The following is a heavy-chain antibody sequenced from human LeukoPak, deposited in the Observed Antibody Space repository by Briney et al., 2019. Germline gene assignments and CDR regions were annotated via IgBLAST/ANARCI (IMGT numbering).Heavy chain of an antibody. J-gene: IGHJ6*03. CDR1: GFTFDDYA. Sequence: GGSLRLSCAASGFTFDDYAMHWVRQAPGKGLEWVSLISGYGGSTFYADSVKGRFTISRENSKNSLYLQMNSLRTEDTALYYCAKDIGDSCGYYYYYYYMDVWGKGTTVTVSS. V-gene: IGHV3-43*02. CDR2: ISGYGGST. CDR3: AKDIGDSCGYYYYYYYMDV. D-gene: IGHD3-22*01.